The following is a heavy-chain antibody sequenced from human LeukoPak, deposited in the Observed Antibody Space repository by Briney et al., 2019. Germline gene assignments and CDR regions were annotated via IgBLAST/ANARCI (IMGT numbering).Heavy chain of an antibody. D-gene: IGHD3-3*01. V-gene: IGHV3-21*01. CDR2: ISSSSSCI. CDR1: GFTFSSYS. J-gene: IGHJ4*02. Sequence: GGSLRLSCAASGFTFSSYSMNWVRQAPGKGLEWVSSISSSSSCIYYADSVKGRFTISRDNAKNSLYLQMNSLRAEDTAVYYCARDSAYYDFWSGYYTAYFDYWGQGTLVTVSS. CDR3: ARDSAYYDFWSGYYTAYFDY.